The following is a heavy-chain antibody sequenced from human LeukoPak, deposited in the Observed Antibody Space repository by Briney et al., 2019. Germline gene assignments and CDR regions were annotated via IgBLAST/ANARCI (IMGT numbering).Heavy chain of an antibody. Sequence: RPGGSLRLSCAASGFTFDDYGVSWVRQAPGKGLEWVSGINWNGGSTGYADSVKGRFTISRDNVKNSLYLQMNSLRAEDTALYYCARAAYNWNYWGSFDYWGQGTLVTVSS. CDR2: INWNGGST. CDR1: GFTFDDYG. V-gene: IGHV3-20*04. D-gene: IGHD1-7*01. J-gene: IGHJ4*02. CDR3: ARAAYNWNYWGSFDY.